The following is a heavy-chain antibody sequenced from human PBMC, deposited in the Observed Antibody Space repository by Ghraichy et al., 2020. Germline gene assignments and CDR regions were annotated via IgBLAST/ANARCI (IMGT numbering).Heavy chain of an antibody. Sequence: SETLSLTCTVSGGSISSSSYYWGWIRQPPGKGLEWIGSIYYSGSTYYNPSLKSRVTISVDTSKNQFSLKLSSVTAADTAVYYCARDPWAPDYWGQGTLVTVSS. J-gene: IGHJ4*02. CDR3: ARDPWAPDY. V-gene: IGHV4-39*07. CDR1: GGSISSSSYY. D-gene: IGHD3-16*01. CDR2: IYYSGST.